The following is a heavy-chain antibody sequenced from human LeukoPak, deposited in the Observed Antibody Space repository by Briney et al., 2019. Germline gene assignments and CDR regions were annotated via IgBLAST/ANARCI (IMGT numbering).Heavy chain of an antibody. CDR1: GYSFLAYW. V-gene: IGHV5-51*01. D-gene: IGHD4-17*01. CDR3: ARGTPYGVPDY. CDR2: INPGDSDT. J-gene: IGHJ4*02. Sequence: GESLKISCKASGYSFLAYWIVWVGQMPGQGLDWMGIINPGDSDTTYSPSFQGQVTMSAEKSISTAYLQWSSLKASDTAMYYCARGTPYGVPDYWGQGTLVTVSS.